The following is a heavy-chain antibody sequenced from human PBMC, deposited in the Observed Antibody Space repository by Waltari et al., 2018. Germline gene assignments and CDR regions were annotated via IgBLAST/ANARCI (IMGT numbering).Heavy chain of an antibody. J-gene: IGHJ5*02. Sequence: QAQLAQSGSELKKPGAPVKLSCTPSGYPFTDFAINWVRQAPGTGFELMGWITTNTGNPTYAQGFTGRFVFSLDTSVSTAYLQITSLKTEDSAVYYCAREVVPPHTIVVNWFDPWGQGTLVTVSS. CDR1: GYPFTDFA. D-gene: IGHD2-2*01. CDR2: ITTNTGNP. CDR3: AREVVPPHTIVVNWFDP. V-gene: IGHV7-4-1*02.